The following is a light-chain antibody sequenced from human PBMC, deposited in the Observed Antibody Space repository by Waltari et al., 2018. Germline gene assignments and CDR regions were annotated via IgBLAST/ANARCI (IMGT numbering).Light chain of an antibody. CDR2: GAS. J-gene: IGKJ4*01. Sequence: DIVMTQSPDSLAVFLGERATINCKSSQSIFYRSNNKNYLAWYQKKSGQPPKLLIYGASTRASGVPARFSGSGSGTDFTLTISSLQAEDVAVYFCQQYYSPPLTFGGGTKVEIK. CDR1: QSIFYRSNNKNY. V-gene: IGKV4-1*01. CDR3: QQYYSPPLT.